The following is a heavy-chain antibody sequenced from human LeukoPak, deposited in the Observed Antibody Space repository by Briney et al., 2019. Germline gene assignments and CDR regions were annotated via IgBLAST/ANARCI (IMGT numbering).Heavy chain of an antibody. V-gene: IGHV4-39*07. J-gene: IGHJ4*02. Sequence: SETLSLTCTVSGGSISSSSYHWAWIRQPPGKGLEWVGSIYYSGTTYYNPSLKSRVTISVDTSKNQFSLKLTSVTAADTAVYYCARGPGGSALFNWGQGTLVTVSS. CDR1: GGSISSSSYH. D-gene: IGHD4-23*01. CDR3: ARGPGGSALFN. CDR2: IYYSGTT.